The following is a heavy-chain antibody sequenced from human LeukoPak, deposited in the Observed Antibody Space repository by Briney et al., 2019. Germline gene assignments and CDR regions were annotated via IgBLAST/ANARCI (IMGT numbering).Heavy chain of an antibody. D-gene: IGHD5-18*01. CDR3: ARGYSYFDY. V-gene: IGHV3-30*02. CDR2: IGYDGSAK. CDR1: GITFSPYA. Sequence: GGSLRLSCAASGITFSPYAMNWVRQAPGKGLEWVAFIGYDGSAKYYLDSVKGRFTISRDNSKNTLYLQMNSLRAEDTAVYYCARGYSYFDYWGQGTLVTVSS. J-gene: IGHJ4*02.